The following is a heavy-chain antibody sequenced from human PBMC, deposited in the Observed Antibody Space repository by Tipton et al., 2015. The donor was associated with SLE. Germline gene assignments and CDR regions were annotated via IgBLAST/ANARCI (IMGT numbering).Heavy chain of an antibody. CDR3: VPLGYCSSTSCYTPNWFDP. Sequence: GSLRLSCSASGFTFSSYAMHWVRQAPGKGLEYVSAISSNGGSTYYADSVKGRFIISRDNSKNTLYLQMSSLRAEDTAVYYCVPLGYCSSTSCYTPNWFDPWGQGTLVTVSS. J-gene: IGHJ5*02. CDR2: ISSNGGST. CDR1: GFTFSSYA. D-gene: IGHD2-2*02. V-gene: IGHV3-64D*06.